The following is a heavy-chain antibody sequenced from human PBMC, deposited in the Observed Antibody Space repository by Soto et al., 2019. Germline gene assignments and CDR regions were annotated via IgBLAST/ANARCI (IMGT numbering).Heavy chain of an antibody. J-gene: IGHJ4*02. D-gene: IGHD3-22*01. CDR1: GFTFSSYS. CDR2: ISSSSSTI. CDR3: ATSYDSSGYYCVY. Sequence: EVQLVESGGGLVQPGGSLRLSCAASGFTFSSYSMNWVRQAPGKGLEWVSYISSSSSTIYYADSVKGRFTISRDNAKNSLYVQMNSLIDEDTAVYYCATSYDSSGYYCVYWGKGTLVTVSS. V-gene: IGHV3-48*02.